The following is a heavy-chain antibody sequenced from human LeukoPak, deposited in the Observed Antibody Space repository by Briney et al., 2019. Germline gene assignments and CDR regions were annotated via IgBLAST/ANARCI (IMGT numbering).Heavy chain of an antibody. CDR3: ARDPGWGALDY. Sequence: GGSLRLSCAASGFTFDDYAMHWVRQAPGKGLEWVSGISWNSGSIAYADSVKGRFTISRDNAKNSLYLQMNSLRAEDTALYYCARDPGWGALDYWGQGALVIVSS. CDR1: GFTFDDYA. V-gene: IGHV3-9*01. D-gene: IGHD3-16*01. CDR2: ISWNSGSI. J-gene: IGHJ4*02.